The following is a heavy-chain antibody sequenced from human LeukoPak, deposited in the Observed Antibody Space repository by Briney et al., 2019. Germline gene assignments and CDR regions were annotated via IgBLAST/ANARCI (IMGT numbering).Heavy chain of an antibody. CDR2: INPGGDNT. J-gene: IGHJ4*02. CDR3: ARDRGFDWLLYLPDY. CDR1: GYTFTNYY. D-gene: IGHD3-9*01. Sequence: ASVKVSCKASGYTFTNYYIHWVRQAPGQGLEWMGLINPGGDNTDYAQNFQGRVTMTRDTSTSTVYMELSSLRSEDTAVYYCARDRGFDWLLYLPDYWGQGTLVTVSS. V-gene: IGHV1-46*01.